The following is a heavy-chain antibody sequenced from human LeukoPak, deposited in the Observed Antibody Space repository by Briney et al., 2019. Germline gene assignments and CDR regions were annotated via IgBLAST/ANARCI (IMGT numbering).Heavy chain of an antibody. CDR2: ISGSGGST. V-gene: IGHV3-23*01. CDR3: AKLHTRYFDWLLSADSGPWFDP. D-gene: IGHD3-9*01. J-gene: IGHJ5*02. CDR1: GFTFSSYA. Sequence: GGSLRLSCAASGFTFSSYAMSWVRQAPGKGLEWVSAISGSGGSTYYADSVKGRFTISRDNSKNTLYLQMNSLRAEDTAVYYCAKLHTRYFDWLLSADSGPWFDPWGQGTLVTVSS.